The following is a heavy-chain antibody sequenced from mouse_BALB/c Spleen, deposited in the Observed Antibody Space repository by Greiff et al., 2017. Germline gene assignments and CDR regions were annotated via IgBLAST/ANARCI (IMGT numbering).Heavy chain of an antibody. J-gene: IGHJ2*01. Sequence: EVQLVESGGGLVKPGGSLKLSCAASGFTFSSYTMSWVRQTPEKRLEWVATISSGGSYTYYPDSVKGRFTISRDNTKNTLYLQLSSLKSEDTAMYYCTRITTGGGFDYWGQGTTLTVSS. CDR1: GFTFSSYT. V-gene: IGHV5-6-4*01. D-gene: IGHD2-4*01. CDR2: ISSGGSYT. CDR3: TRITTGGGFDY.